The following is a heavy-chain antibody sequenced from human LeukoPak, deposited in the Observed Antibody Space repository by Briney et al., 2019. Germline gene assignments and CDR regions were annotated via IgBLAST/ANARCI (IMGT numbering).Heavy chain of an antibody. CDR2: ISDSGIST. CDR3: AKYITVTTNSYYYYMDV. Sequence: GGSLRLSCAASGFTFTTSAMTWVRQAPGKGLEWVSYISDSGISTYYADSVKGRFTISRDNSKNTLHLQMTSLRAEDTAVYYCAKYITVTTNSYYYYMDVWGKGTTVTVSS. D-gene: IGHD4-11*01. V-gene: IGHV3-23*01. CDR1: GFTFTTSA. J-gene: IGHJ6*03.